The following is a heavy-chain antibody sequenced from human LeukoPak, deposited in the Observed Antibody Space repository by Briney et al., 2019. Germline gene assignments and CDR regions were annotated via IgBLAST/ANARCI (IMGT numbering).Heavy chain of an antibody. Sequence: ASVKVSCKASGYTFISYDINWVRQATGQGLEWMGWMNPNSGNTGYAQKFQGRVTMTRNTSISTAHLELSSLRSEDTAVYYCASAALVNTNWYYFDYWGQGTLVTVSS. V-gene: IGHV1-8*01. CDR2: MNPNSGNT. J-gene: IGHJ4*02. CDR3: ASAALVNTNWYYFDY. CDR1: GYTFISYD. D-gene: IGHD1-1*01.